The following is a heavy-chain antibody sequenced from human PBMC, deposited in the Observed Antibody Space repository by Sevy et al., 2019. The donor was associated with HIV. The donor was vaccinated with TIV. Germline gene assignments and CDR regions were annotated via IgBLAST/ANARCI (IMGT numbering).Heavy chain of an antibody. CDR3: ATHWALDY. V-gene: IGHV3-30-3*01. D-gene: IGHD3-16*01. CDR2: MSSNENNK. Sequence: GGSLRLSCAASGFAFSTFPFHWVRQAPGKGLDYVAFMSSNENNKYYVDSVKRRFTISRDISKNLVYLQMNSLQPEDTAVYYCATHWALDYWGQGTLVTVSS. CDR1: GFAFSTFP. J-gene: IGHJ4*02.